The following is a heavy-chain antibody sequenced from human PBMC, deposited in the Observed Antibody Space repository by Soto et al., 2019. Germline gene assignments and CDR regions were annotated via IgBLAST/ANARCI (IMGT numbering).Heavy chain of an antibody. CDR2: IYYSGST. CDR1: GGSISSYY. D-gene: IGHD3-9*01. J-gene: IGHJ4*02. CDR3: ASTRYFDWPPAGYYFDY. V-gene: IGHV4-59*01. Sequence: SETLSLTCTVSGGSISSYYWSWIRQPPGKGLEWIGYIYYSGSTNYNPSLKSRVTISVDTSKNQFSLKLSSVTAADTAVYYCASTRYFDWPPAGYYFDYWGQGTLVTVSS.